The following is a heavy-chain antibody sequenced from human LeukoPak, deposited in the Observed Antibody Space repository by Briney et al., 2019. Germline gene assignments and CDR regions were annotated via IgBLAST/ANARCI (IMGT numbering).Heavy chain of an antibody. Sequence: SETLSLTCSVYGGSFSGYYWSWIRQPPGKGLEWIGEINHSGSTNYNPSLKSRVTISVDTSKNQFSLKLSSVTAADTAVYYCTRYDSDTAMLDYWGQGTLVTVSS. CDR1: GGSFSGYY. CDR3: TRYDSDTAMLDY. V-gene: IGHV4-34*01. D-gene: IGHD3-22*01. J-gene: IGHJ4*02. CDR2: INHSGST.